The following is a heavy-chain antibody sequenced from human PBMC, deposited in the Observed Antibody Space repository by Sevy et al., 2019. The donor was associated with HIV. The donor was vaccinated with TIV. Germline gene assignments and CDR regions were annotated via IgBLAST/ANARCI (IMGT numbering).Heavy chain of an antibody. J-gene: IGHJ4*02. V-gene: IGHV3-23*01. CDR2: ISGSGYLT. CDR3: AKEGGGYYYDSSGLFDY. Sequence: GESLKISCAASGFTFSSYAMSWVRQAPGKGLEWVSAISGSGYLTYYTDSVKGRFTISRDNSKNTLYRQMNSLRAEDTAVYYCAKEGGGYYYDSSGLFDYWGQGTLVTVSS. D-gene: IGHD3-22*01. CDR1: GFTFSSYA.